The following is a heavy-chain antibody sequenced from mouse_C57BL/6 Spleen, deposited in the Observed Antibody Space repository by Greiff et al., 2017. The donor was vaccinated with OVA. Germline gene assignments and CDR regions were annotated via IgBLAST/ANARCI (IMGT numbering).Heavy chain of an antibody. V-gene: IGHV1-5*01. CDR3: ARSDTGGHYYAMDY. CDR1: GYTFTSYW. Sequence: VQLQQSGTVLARPGASVKMSCKTSGYTFTSYWMHWVKQRPGQGLEWIGAIYPGNSDTSYNQKFKGKAKLTAVTSASTAYMELSSLTNEDSAVYYCARSDTGGHYYAMDYWGQGTSVTVSS. D-gene: IGHD1-1*01. J-gene: IGHJ4*01. CDR2: IYPGNSDT.